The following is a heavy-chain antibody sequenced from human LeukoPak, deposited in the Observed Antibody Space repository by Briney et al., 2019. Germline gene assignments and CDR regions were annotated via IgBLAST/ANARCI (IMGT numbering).Heavy chain of an antibody. CDR3: ARAAVTTSRYFQH. V-gene: IGHV4-59*01. CDR2: INNSGHT. CDR1: GGSISNYY. J-gene: IGHJ1*01. Sequence: SETLSLTCTVSGGSISNYYWSWIRQPPGKGLEWIGYINNSGHTNYNASLKSRVTISEDTSKNQISLKLSSVTAADTAVYYCARAAVTTSRYFQHWGQGTLVTVSS. D-gene: IGHD4-17*01.